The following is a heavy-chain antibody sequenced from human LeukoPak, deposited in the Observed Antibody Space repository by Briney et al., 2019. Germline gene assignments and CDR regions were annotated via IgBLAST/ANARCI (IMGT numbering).Heavy chain of an antibody. Sequence: SETLSLTCTVSGGSISSYYWSWIRQPPGKGRGWIGYIYYSAITNYTPTHRSRVSISVDTSKNQFSLNLCSVTAADTAVYYCAREALYGSGNSFDPWGQGTLVTVSS. CDR3: AREALYGSGNSFDP. D-gene: IGHD3-10*01. V-gene: IGHV4-59*01. J-gene: IGHJ5*02. CDR2: IYYSAIT. CDR1: GGSISSYY.